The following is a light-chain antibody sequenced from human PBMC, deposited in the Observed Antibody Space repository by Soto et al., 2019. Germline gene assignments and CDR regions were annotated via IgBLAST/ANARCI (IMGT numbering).Light chain of an antibody. CDR2: LNSDGSH. Sequence: LVLTQSPSASASLGASVKLTCTLSSGHSSYAIAWHQQQPEKGPRYLMKLNSDGSHSKGDGIPDRFSGSSSGAERYLTISSLQSEDEADYYCQTWGTGIQVVFGGGTKVTVL. CDR3: QTWGTGIQVV. V-gene: IGLV4-69*01. J-gene: IGLJ2*01. CDR1: SGHSSYA.